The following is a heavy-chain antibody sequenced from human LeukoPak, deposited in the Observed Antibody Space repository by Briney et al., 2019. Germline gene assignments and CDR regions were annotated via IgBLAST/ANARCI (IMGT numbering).Heavy chain of an antibody. D-gene: IGHD1-26*01. V-gene: IGHV3-21*04. CDR1: GFTFSSYS. CDR3: ARDSEWGLLRSDY. J-gene: IGHJ4*02. CDR2: INSSSSYI. Sequence: PGGSLRLSCAASGFTFSSYSMNWVRQAPGKGLEWVSSINSSSSYIYYADSVKGRFTISRDNAKNSLYLQMNSLRAEDTAVYYCARDSEWGLLRSDYWGQGTLVTVSS.